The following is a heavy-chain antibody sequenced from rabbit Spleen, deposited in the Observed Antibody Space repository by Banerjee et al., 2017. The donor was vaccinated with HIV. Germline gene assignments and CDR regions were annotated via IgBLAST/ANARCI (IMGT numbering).Heavy chain of an antibody. CDR1: GFSFSDNYH. CDR2: IYTGSGST. J-gene: IGHJ6*01. Sequence: QEQLVESGGGLVQPEGSLTLTCTISGFSFSDNYHMCWVRQAPGKGLEWIACIYTGSGSTYYASWAKGRFSISETSSTTVTLQMTRLTAADTATYFCARDTSSSFSSYGMDLWGQGTLVTVS. V-gene: IGHV1S45*01. D-gene: IGHD1-1*01. CDR3: ARDTSSSFSSYGMDL.